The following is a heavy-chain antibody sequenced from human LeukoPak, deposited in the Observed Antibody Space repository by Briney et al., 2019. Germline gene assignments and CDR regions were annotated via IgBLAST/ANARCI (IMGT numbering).Heavy chain of an antibody. Sequence: SETLTLTCTVSGGSISRYYWSWIRKPPGKGLEWIGYICYSGSTNYNPSFKSRVTILVDKSKNQFSLQQSSVPAADTAVVYCGYDGVLGGLFVWDYWGQGTLVTVSS. CDR2: ICYSGST. CDR3: GYDGVLGGLFVWDY. V-gene: IGHV4-59*01. J-gene: IGHJ4*02. D-gene: IGHD3-10*02. CDR1: GGSISRYY.